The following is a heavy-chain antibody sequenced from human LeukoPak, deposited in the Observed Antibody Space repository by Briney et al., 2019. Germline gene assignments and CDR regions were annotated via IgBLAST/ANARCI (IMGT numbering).Heavy chain of an antibody. D-gene: IGHD2-21*02. Sequence: GGSLRLSCAASGFTLSSYEMHWVRQTPGKGLVWVSRINSDGSRTGYADSVKGRFTISRDNAKNTLYLQMNSLRAEDTAIYYCARELPREVTLDYWGQGTLVTVSS. V-gene: IGHV3-74*01. CDR3: ARELPREVTLDY. CDR1: GFTLSSYE. J-gene: IGHJ4*02. CDR2: INSDGSRT.